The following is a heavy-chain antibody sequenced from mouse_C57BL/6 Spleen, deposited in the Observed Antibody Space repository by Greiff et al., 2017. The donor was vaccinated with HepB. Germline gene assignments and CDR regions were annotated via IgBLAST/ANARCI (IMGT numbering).Heavy chain of an antibody. CDR3: ARLLRGYFDY. V-gene: IGHV1-18*01. Sequence: EVKVVESGPELVKPGASVKIPCKASGYTFTDYNMDWVKQSHGKSLEWIGDINPNNGGTIYNQKFKGKATLTVDKSSSTAYMELRSLTSEDTAVYYCARLLRGYFDYWGQGTTLTVSS. CDR1: GYTFTDYN. D-gene: IGHD1-1*01. CDR2: INPNNGGT. J-gene: IGHJ2*01.